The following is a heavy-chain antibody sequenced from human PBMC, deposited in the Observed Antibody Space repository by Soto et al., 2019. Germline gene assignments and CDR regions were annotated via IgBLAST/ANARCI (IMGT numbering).Heavy chain of an antibody. CDR3: ARWVGGSMYDNSGKYDS. Sequence: GGSLRLSCAASGFTFSSYWMHWVRQAPGKGLEWVAHIGDDGSKTYYGDSVRGRFTISRDNSENTLYLQMNSLRAEDTAVYYCARWVGGSMYDNSGKYDSWGQGTLVTVSS. CDR1: GFTFSSYW. CDR2: IGDDGSKT. J-gene: IGHJ5*01. V-gene: IGHV3-30*03. D-gene: IGHD3-22*01.